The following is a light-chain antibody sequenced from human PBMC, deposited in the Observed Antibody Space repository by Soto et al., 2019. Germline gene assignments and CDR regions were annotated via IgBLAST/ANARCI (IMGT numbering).Light chain of an antibody. CDR2: RNN. Sequence: QSVLTQPPSASGTPGQRVTISCSVGSSNIGSYYVYWYQHLPGTAPKLLIYRNNQRPSGVPDRFSGSKSGTSASLAISGLRSEDETDYYCATWDASLNGPLFGGGTKLTVL. J-gene: IGLJ2*01. CDR3: ATWDASLNGPL. V-gene: IGLV1-47*01. CDR1: SSNIGSYY.